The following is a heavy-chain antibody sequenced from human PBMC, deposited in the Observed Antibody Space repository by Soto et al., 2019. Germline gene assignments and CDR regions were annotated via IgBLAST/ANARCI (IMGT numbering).Heavy chain of an antibody. V-gene: IGHV4-39*07. CDR3: ARDSFPATYYDFWSGYPI. Sequence: SETLSLTCTVSGGSISSSSYYWGWIRQPPGKGLEWIGRINYSGSTYYNPSLKSRVTISVDTSKNQFSLRLSSVTAADTAVYYCARDSFPATYYDFWSGYPIWGQGTMVTVSS. CDR2: INYSGST. D-gene: IGHD3-3*01. J-gene: IGHJ3*02. CDR1: GGSISSSSYY.